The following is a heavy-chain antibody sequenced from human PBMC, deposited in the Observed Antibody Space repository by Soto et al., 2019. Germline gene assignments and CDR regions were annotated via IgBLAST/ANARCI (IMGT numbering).Heavy chain of an antibody. Sequence: QVQLQESGPGLVKPSQTLSLTCTVSGGSISSGGYCWSWIRQHPGEGLEWIGFMYNSGSTSYNPSLNSRSTMSVDTSTNQFSLNLRSVTAADTAVYYCARGGDTTKVDYWGQGTLVTVSS. CDR1: GGSISSGGYC. CDR3: ARGGDTTKVDY. CDR2: MYNSGST. V-gene: IGHV4-31*03. D-gene: IGHD3-16*01. J-gene: IGHJ4*02.